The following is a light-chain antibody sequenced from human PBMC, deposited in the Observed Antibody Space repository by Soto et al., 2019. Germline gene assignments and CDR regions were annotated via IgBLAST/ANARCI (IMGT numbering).Light chain of an antibody. CDR1: SSDVGSYNR. Sequence: QSALTQPPSVSGSPGQSVTIPCTGTSSDVGSYNRVSWYHQAPGTAPRLMIYEVSNRPSGVPDRFSGSKSGNTASLTISGLLAEDEADYYCASYTTHTARFVCGTGTKLTVL. CDR2: EVS. V-gene: IGLV2-18*02. J-gene: IGLJ1*01. CDR3: ASYTTHTARFV.